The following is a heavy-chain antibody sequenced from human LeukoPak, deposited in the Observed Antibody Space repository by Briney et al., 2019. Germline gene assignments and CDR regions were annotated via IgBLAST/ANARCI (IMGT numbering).Heavy chain of an antibody. V-gene: IGHV3-23*01. J-gene: IGHJ4*02. CDR3: AKDSAYSSGWYYFDP. CDR2: ISGSGGSK. CDR1: GFTFSSYA. D-gene: IGHD6-13*01. Sequence: GGSLRLSCAASGFTFSSYAMNWVRQAPGKGLEWVSGISGSGGSKDYADYVKGRFTISRDNPKNTLYLHMNSLRAEDTAVYYCAKDSAYSSGWYYFDPWGQGILVAVSS.